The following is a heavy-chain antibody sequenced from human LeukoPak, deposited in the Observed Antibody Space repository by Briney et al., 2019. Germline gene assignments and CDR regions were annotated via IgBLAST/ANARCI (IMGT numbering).Heavy chain of an antibody. V-gene: IGHV3-7*01. CDR3: LRDRRYCGSTNCVGLFDN. J-gene: IGHJ4*02. Sequence: GGSLRLFCAASGFTFTSYWMTWVRQAPGKGLEGVANIKQDGSVKYYVDSVRGRFPISRDDAKNSLYLKMNTLRAEDTALYSWLRDRRYCGSTNCVGLFDNWGQRTLVTVSS. CDR2: IKQDGSVK. D-gene: IGHD2-2*01. CDR1: GFTFTSYW.